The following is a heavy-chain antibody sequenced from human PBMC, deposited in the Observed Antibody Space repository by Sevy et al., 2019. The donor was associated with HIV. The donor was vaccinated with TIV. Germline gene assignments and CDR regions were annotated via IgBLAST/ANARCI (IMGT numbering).Heavy chain of an antibody. J-gene: IGHJ2*01. D-gene: IGHD2-15*01. CDR2: ISSNGGST. Sequence: GGSLRLSCSASGFTFSSYAMHWVRQAPGKGLEYVSAISSNGGSTYYADSVKGRFTISRDNSKNTLYLQMSSLRAEDTAVYYCVKSGGGNPSYWYFDLWGRCTLVTVSS. CDR3: VKSGGGNPSYWYFDL. V-gene: IGHV3-64D*06. CDR1: GFTFSSYA.